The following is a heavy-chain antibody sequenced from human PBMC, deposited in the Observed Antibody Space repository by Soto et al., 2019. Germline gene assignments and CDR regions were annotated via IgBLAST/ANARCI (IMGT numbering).Heavy chain of an antibody. Sequence: QVQLVESGGGVVQPGRSLRLSCAASGFTFSSYAMHWVRQAPGKGLEWVAVISYDGSNKYYADSVKGRFTISRDNSKNTLYLQINSLRADDTAVYYCARGRYVPVLDIWGQGTMVTVSS. V-gene: IGHV3-30-3*01. CDR1: GFTFSSYA. D-gene: IGHD3-16*01. CDR3: ARGRYVPVLDI. CDR2: ISYDGSNK. J-gene: IGHJ3*02.